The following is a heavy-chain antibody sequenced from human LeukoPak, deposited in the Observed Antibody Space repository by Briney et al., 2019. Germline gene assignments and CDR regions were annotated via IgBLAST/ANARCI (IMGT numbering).Heavy chain of an antibody. CDR1: GFTFSNYW. J-gene: IGHJ4*02. CDR2: IKEDGSEK. CDR3: ARDQEAFDY. Sequence: GGSLRLTCVASGFTFSNYWMSWVRQAPGMGLEWVASIKEDGSEKHHVDSVKGRFTISRDNAKNLLYLQMNSLRPEDTAVYYCARDQEAFDYWGQGTLVTVSS. V-gene: IGHV3-7*03.